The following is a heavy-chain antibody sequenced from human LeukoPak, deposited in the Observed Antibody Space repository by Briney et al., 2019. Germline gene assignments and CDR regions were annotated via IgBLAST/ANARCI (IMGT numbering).Heavy chain of an antibody. CDR1: GFAFDDHG. J-gene: IGHJ6*03. CDR2: IKWDGGST. Sequence: GGSLRLSCAASGFAFDDHGMSWVRQAPGKGLEWVSGIKWDGGSTGYADSVKGRFTISRDNAKNSLYLQMNSLRSEDTALYYCXXXAGSGYYFYMDVWGKGTTVTVSS. CDR3: XXXAGSGYYFYMDV. V-gene: IGHV3-20*04.